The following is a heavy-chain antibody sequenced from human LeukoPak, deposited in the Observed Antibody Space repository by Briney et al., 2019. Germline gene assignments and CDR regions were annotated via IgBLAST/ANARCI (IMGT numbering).Heavy chain of an antibody. V-gene: IGHV3-23*01. Sequence: PGGSLRLFCVASGFTFSSYAMSWVRQAPGKGLEWVSAISGSGSNTYHADSVKGRFTISRDNSKNTLYLQMKSLRADDTAIYYCANHNWNDVIDYWGQGTLVTVSS. D-gene: IGHD1-20*01. CDR2: ISGSGSNT. CDR3: ANHNWNDVIDY. CDR1: GFTFSSYA. J-gene: IGHJ4*02.